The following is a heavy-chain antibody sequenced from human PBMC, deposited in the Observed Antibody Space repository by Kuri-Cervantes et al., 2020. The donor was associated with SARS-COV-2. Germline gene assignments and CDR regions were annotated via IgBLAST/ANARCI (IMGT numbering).Heavy chain of an antibody. CDR2: IYYSGNT. Sequence: GSLRPSCSVSGYSITNGYYWGWIRQSPGKGLEWIGSIYYSGNTLYNPSLKSRLTISVDPSKKQFSLNLSSVTAADTAVYYCARDRGRIAAAGIGWFDPWGQGTLVTVSS. V-gene: IGHV4-38-2*02. D-gene: IGHD6-13*01. CDR1: GYSITNGYY. J-gene: IGHJ5*02. CDR3: ARDRGRIAAAGIGWFDP.